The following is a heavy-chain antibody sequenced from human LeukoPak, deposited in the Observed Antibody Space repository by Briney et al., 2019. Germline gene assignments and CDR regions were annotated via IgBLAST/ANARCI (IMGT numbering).Heavy chain of an antibody. CDR1: GFTFDDYA. Sequence: GGSLRLSCAASGFTFDDYAMHWVRQAPGKGLEWVSGISWNSGSIGYADSVKGRFTISRDNAKNSLYLQMNSLRAEDTALYYCAKDVAGGFGEFDYWGQGTLVTVSS. J-gene: IGHJ4*02. CDR3: AKDVAGGFGEFDY. V-gene: IGHV3-9*01. CDR2: ISWNSGSI. D-gene: IGHD3-10*01.